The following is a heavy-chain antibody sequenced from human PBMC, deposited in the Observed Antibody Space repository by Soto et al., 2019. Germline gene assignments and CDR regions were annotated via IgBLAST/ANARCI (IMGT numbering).Heavy chain of an antibody. J-gene: IGHJ6*02. V-gene: IGHV1-69*13. D-gene: IGHD1-1*01. CDR3: ATGSFTSTGGRIGYHYNAMDV. CDR2: IIPIFGPA. Sequence: SVKVSCKSSGGTFSSHSINWVRQAPGQGLEWMGGIIPIFGPANFAKKFQGRVTITADESTTTAYMELSSLTSEDTAVYYCATGSFTSTGGRIGYHYNAMDVWGQGITVTVSS. CDR1: GGTFSSHS.